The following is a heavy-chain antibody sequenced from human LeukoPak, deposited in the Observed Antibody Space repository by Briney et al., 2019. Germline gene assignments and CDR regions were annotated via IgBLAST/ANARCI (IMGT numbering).Heavy chain of an antibody. Sequence: ASVKVSCKASGYTFTSYYMHWVRQAPGQGLEWMGIINPSGGSTSYAQKFQGRVTMTRDTSTSTVYMELSSLRSEDTAVYYCARDQRYCSGGSCWDAFDIWGQGTMVTVSS. J-gene: IGHJ3*02. CDR2: INPSGGST. CDR3: ARDQRYCSGGSCWDAFDI. D-gene: IGHD2-15*01. CDR1: GYTFTSYY. V-gene: IGHV1-46*01.